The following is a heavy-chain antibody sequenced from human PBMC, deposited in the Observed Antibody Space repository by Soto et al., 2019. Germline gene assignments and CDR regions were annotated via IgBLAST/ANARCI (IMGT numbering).Heavy chain of an antibody. V-gene: IGHV3-21*01. CDR1: GFTFSSYS. CDR2: ISSSSSYI. Sequence: GGSLRLSCAASGFTFSSYSMNWVRQAPGKGLEWVSSISSSSSYIYYADSVKGRFTISRDNAKNSLYLQMNSLRAEDTAVYYCARDFSWTTVTTDDAFDIWGQGTMVTVSS. J-gene: IGHJ3*02. CDR3: ARDFSWTTVTTDDAFDI. D-gene: IGHD4-17*01.